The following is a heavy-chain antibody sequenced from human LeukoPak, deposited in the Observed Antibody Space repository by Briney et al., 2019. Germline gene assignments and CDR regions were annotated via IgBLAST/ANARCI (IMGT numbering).Heavy chain of an antibody. J-gene: IGHJ4*02. Sequence: GGSLKLSCTASGFSFSDYYMSWIRQAPGKGLEWISYISSRSTYISDADSVKGRFTISRDNAKNLLFLQMNSLRVEDTALYYCARGGTGAFDYWGQGILVTVSS. CDR2: ISSRSTYI. D-gene: IGHD2-8*02. CDR3: ARGGTGAFDY. CDR1: GFSFSDYY. V-gene: IGHV3-11*06.